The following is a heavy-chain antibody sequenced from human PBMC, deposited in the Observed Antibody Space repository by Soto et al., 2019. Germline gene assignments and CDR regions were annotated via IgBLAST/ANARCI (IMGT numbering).Heavy chain of an antibody. CDR1: GGTFSIYA. J-gene: IGHJ3*02. CDR3: ARRGYCTNGVCSRRSAFDI. D-gene: IGHD2-8*01. V-gene: IGHV1-69*13. Sequence: ASVKVSCKASGGTFSIYAISWVRQAPGQGLEWMGGIIPIFGTANYAQKFQGRVTITADESTSIAYMELSSLRSEDTAVYYCARRGYCTNGVCSRRSAFDIWGQGTVVTVSS. CDR2: IIPIFGTA.